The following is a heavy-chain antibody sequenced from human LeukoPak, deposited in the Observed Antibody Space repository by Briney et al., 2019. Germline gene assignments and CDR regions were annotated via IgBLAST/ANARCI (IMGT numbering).Heavy chain of an antibody. J-gene: IGHJ4*02. V-gene: IGHV4-34*01. CDR1: GGSFSGYY. D-gene: IGHD5-18*01. CDR2: INHSGST. CDR3: ARGAAGYSYG. Sequence: SETLSLTCAVYGGSFSGYYWGWIRQPPGKGLEWIGEINHSGSTNYNPSLKSRVTISVDTSKNQFSLKLSSVTAADTAVYYCARGAAGYSYGWGQGTLVTVSS.